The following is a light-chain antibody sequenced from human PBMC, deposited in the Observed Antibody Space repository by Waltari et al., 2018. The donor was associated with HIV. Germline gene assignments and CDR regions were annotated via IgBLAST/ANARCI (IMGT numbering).Light chain of an antibody. V-gene: IGLV1-40*01. J-gene: IGLJ3*02. CDR2: KNN. CDR1: SSTLGAGYD. CDR3: QSYDSSLSGSRV. Sequence: HSVLTPPPSVSGALGQRVTISCTGTSSTLGAGYDVPWYQQLPGTAPNLLIYKNNNRPSGVPDRFSGSKSGTSASLAITGLQAEDEADYHCQSYDSSLSGSRVFGGGTKLTVL.